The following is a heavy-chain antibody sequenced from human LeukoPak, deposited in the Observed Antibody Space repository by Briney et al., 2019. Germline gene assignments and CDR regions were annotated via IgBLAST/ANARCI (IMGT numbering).Heavy chain of an antibody. V-gene: IGHV4-38-2*02. CDR3: ARHRFMCYYYDSSGYYLFDY. CDR1: GYSITSGVY. CDR2: IYYSGNT. J-gene: IGHJ4*02. Sequence: SETLSLTCTVSGYSITSGVYWGWIRPPPRKGLEWSGRIYYSGNTDYTPTLKGRVTISVDTSKNKSSLKLSCVTAADPAVYYCARHRFMCYYYDSSGYYLFDYWVQGTLVSVPS. D-gene: IGHD3-22*01.